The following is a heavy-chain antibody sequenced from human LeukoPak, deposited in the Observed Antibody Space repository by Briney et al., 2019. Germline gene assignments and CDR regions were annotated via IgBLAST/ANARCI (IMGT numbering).Heavy chain of an antibody. V-gene: IGHV3-30*18. CDR1: GFTFKSYG. CDR2: ISFDGGNE. Sequence: GGSLRLSCAASGFTFKSYGMHWVRQAPGKGLEREAAISFDGGNEYYADSVKGRFSISRDKSNNTLYLQMSSLRAEDTAVYYCAKGLSRVRGLTYYGMDVWGRGTTVAVSS. J-gene: IGHJ6*04. CDR3: AKGLSRVRGLTYYGMDV. D-gene: IGHD3-10*01.